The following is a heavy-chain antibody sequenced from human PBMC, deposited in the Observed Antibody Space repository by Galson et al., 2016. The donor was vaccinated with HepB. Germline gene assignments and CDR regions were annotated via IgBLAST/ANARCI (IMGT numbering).Heavy chain of an antibody. CDR2: IVAGNGDT. V-gene: IGHV1-58*01. D-gene: IGHD6-13*01. J-gene: IGHJ4*02. Sequence: SGVTFSTSAVQWVRQARGQHLEWIGWIVAGNGDTKYAQKFQERVTITRDMSTRTAYMELSSLTSEDTAVYYCAARGNSWPYYWGQGTLVAVSS. CDR3: AARGNSWPYY. CDR1: GVTFSTSA.